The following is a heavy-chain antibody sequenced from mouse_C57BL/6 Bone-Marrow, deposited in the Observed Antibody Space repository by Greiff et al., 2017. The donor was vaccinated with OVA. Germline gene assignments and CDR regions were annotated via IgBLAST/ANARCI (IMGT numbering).Heavy chain of an antibody. J-gene: IGHJ1*03. CDR3: ARYLTFDA. CDR1: GYTFTSYW. D-gene: IGHD5-1*01. Sequence: VQLQQPGAELVRPGTSVKLSCKASGYTFTSYWMHWVKQRPGQGLEWIGVIDPSDSYTNYNQKFKGKATLTVDASSSTAYMQLSSLTSEDSAVYYCARYLTFDAWGTGTTVTVSS. CDR2: IDPSDSYT. V-gene: IGHV1-59*01.